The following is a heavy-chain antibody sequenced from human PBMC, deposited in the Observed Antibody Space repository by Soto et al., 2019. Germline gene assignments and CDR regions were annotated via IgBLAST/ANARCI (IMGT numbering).Heavy chain of an antibody. J-gene: IGHJ4*02. CDR2: IIPVFGTT. Sequence: SVKVSCKASGDTFSGYPINWVRQAPGEGLEWMGRIIPVFGTTNDAQRFEGRVTFTADESTNTAYMELRGLLSEDTAVYYCARDGGFGELKYWGPGTLVTVSS. V-gene: IGHV1-69*13. D-gene: IGHD3-10*01. CDR1: GDTFSGYP. CDR3: ARDGGFGELKY.